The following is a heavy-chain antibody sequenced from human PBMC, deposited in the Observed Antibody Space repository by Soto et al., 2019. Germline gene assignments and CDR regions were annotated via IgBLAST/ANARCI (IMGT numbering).Heavy chain of an antibody. CDR3: ARGADSSGYYYTYYYYGMDV. Sequence: GASVKVSCKASGYTFTSYAMHWVRQAPGQRLEWMGWINAGNGNTKYSQKFQGRVTITRDTSASTAYMELSSLRSEDTAVYYCARGADSSGYYYTYYYYGMDVWGQGTTVTGSS. D-gene: IGHD3-22*01. J-gene: IGHJ6*02. CDR2: INAGNGNT. V-gene: IGHV1-3*01. CDR1: GYTFTSYA.